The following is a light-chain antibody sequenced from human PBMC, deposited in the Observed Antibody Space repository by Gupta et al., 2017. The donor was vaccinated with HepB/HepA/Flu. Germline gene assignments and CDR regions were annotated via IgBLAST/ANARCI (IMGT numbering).Light chain of an antibody. V-gene: IGLV1-44*01. Sequence: QSVLTQPPSASGTPGQRVTISCSGSGPNIEGNTVNWYQQLPGTAPKLLIYSNNQRPSGVPDRFSGSKSGTSASLAISGLQSEDEADYYCAAWDDSLNGPNYVFGTGTKVTVL. J-gene: IGLJ1*01. CDR3: AAWDDSLNGPNYV. CDR2: SNN. CDR1: GPNIEGNT.